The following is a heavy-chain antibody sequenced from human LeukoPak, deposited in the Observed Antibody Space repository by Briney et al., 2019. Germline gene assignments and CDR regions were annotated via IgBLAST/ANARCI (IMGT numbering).Heavy chain of an antibody. J-gene: IGHJ4*02. V-gene: IGHV3-30-3*01. CDR3: ARDRKGWELPPSSLGY. D-gene: IGHD1-26*01. Sequence: PGRSLRLSCAASGFTFSSYAMHWVRQAPGKGLEWVAVISYDGSNKYYADSVKGRFTISRDNSKNTLYLQMNSLRAEDTAVYYCARDRKGWELPPSSLGYWGQGTLVTVSS. CDR2: ISYDGSNK. CDR1: GFTFSSYA.